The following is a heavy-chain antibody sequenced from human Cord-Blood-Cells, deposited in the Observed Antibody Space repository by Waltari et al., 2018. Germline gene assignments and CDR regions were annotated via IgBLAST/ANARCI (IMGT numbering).Heavy chain of an antibody. CDR3: ARAFDYSNYDY. D-gene: IGHD4-4*01. V-gene: IGHV3-30-3*01. Sequence: QVQLVESGGGVVQPGRSLRLSCAAPGFTFSSYAMHWVRQAPGKGLEWVAVISYDGSNKYYADSVKGRFTISRDNSKNTLYLQMNSLRAEDTAVYYCARAFDYSNYDYWGQGTLVTVSS. CDR2: ISYDGSNK. J-gene: IGHJ4*02. CDR1: GFTFSSYA.